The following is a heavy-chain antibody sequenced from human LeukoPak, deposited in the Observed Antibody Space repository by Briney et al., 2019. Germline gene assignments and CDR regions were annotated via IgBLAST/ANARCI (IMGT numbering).Heavy chain of an antibody. Sequence: GRSLRLSCAASGFTFSTYDMHWVRQVTGKGLEWVSAIGAGEDTYYLGSVKGRFTISRENAKNVLYLQMSSLRVEDTAVYYCVREIRETVITRHYYYGIDVWGQGTTVTVSS. V-gene: IGHV3-13*04. CDR2: IGAGEDT. CDR1: GFTFSTYD. J-gene: IGHJ6*02. D-gene: IGHD1-7*01. CDR3: VREIRETVITRHYYYGIDV.